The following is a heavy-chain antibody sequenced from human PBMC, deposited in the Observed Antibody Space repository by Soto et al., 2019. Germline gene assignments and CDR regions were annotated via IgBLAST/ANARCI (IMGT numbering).Heavy chain of an antibody. V-gene: IGHV3-21*01. J-gene: IGHJ3*02. Sequence: GGSLRLSCAASGFTFNTYSMNWVRQAPGKGLEWVSSISSSSIYISYADSVKGRFTVSRDNAKNSLYLQVNSLTADDTAVYYCARDPGPEEAFDIWGQGTMVTVSS. CDR2: ISSSSIYI. CDR1: GFTFNTYS. CDR3: ARDPGPEEAFDI.